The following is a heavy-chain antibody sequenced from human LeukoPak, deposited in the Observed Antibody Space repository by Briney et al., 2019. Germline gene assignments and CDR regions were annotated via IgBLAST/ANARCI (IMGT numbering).Heavy chain of an antibody. D-gene: IGHD3-22*01. CDR2: IYYSGST. CDR3: ARLDSSGYYSNAFDI. CDR1: GGSISSHY. V-gene: IGHV4-59*11. J-gene: IGHJ3*02. Sequence: SETLSLTCTVSGGSISSHYWSWIRQPPGKGLEWIGYIYYSGSTNYNPSLKSRVTISVDTSKNQFSLKLSSVTAADTAVYYCARLDSSGYYSNAFDIWGQGTVVTVSS.